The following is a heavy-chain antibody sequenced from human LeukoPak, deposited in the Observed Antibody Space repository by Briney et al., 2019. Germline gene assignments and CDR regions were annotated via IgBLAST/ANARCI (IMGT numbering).Heavy chain of an antibody. CDR3: ASDYYDSSGYYYVPFDY. CDR1: GYTFTGYY. D-gene: IGHD3-22*01. CDR2: INPNSGGT. J-gene: IGHJ4*02. Sequence: ASVTVSCKASGYTFTGYYMHWVRQAPGQGLEWMGWINPNSGGTSYAQKFQGRVTMTRDTSISTAYMELSRLRSDDTAVYYCASDYYDSSGYYYVPFDYWGQGTLVTVSS. V-gene: IGHV1-2*02.